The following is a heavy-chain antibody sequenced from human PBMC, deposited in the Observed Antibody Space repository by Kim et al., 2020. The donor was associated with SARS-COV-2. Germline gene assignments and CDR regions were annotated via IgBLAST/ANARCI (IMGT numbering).Heavy chain of an antibody. D-gene: IGHD3-10*01. Sequence: SETLSPTCTVSGGSISSYYWSWIRQPPGKGLEWIGYIYYSGSTNYNPSLKSRVTISVDTSKNQFSLKLSSVTAADTAVYYCARLPMVRGVNGYYYYGMDVWSQVTTVTVSS. CDR1: GGSISSYY. J-gene: IGHJ6*02. CDR2: IYYSGST. V-gene: IGHV4-59*08. CDR3: ARLPMVRGVNGYYYYGMDV.